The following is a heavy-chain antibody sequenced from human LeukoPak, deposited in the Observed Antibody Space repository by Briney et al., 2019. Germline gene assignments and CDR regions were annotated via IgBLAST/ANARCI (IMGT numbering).Heavy chain of an antibody. J-gene: IGHJ6*03. CDR3: AKEVEMATDIYYYYYMDV. D-gene: IGHD5-24*01. V-gene: IGHV3-23*01. CDR2: ISGSGGST. CDR1: GFTFSSYA. Sequence: GGSLRLSCAASGFTFSSYAMSWVRQAPGQGLEWVSAISGSGGSTYYADSVKGRFTISRDNSKNTLYLQMNSLRAEDTAVYYCAKEVEMATDIYYYYYMDVWGKGTTVTISS.